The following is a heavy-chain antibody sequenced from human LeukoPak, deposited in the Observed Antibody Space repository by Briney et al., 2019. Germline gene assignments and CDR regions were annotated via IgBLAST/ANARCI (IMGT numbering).Heavy chain of an antibody. V-gene: IGHV4-59*01. CDR3: ARHSSSWYVSAPLDY. CDR1: GGSISSYY. J-gene: IGHJ4*02. CDR2: IYYSGST. D-gene: IGHD6-13*01. Sequence: SETLSLTCTVSGGSISSYYWSWIRQPPGKGLEWIGYIYYSGSTNYNPSLKSRVTISVDTSKNQFSLKLSSVTAADTAVYYCARHSSSWYVSAPLDYWGQGTLVTVSS.